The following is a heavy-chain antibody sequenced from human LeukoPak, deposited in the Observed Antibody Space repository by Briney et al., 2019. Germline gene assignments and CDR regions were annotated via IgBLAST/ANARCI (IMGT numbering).Heavy chain of an antibody. J-gene: IGHJ4*02. V-gene: IGHV4-39*01. CDR2: IYFSGGT. CDR3: ARQTGAGLFILP. CDR1: GDSISSSNCY. Sequence: SETLSLTCTVSGDSISSSNCYWGWIRQPPGKGLEWIGSIYFSGGTYYNASLKSRVTISVDTSKNQFSLKLSSVTAADTAVYYCARQTGAGLFILPGGQGTLVTVSS. D-gene: IGHD3-3*01.